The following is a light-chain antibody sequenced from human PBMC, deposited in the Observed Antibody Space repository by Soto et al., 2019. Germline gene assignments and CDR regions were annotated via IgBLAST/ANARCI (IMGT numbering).Light chain of an antibody. CDR1: QSVSSN. CDR2: AAS. Sequence: EIVMTQSQATLSVAPGERATLSSRASQSVSSNLAWYQQKPGQAPRLLIYAASSRATGIPDRFSGGGSGTDFTLTISRLEPEDFAVYYCQQCGSSPWTFGQGTNVDIK. V-gene: IGKV3-20*01. J-gene: IGKJ1*01. CDR3: QQCGSSPWT.